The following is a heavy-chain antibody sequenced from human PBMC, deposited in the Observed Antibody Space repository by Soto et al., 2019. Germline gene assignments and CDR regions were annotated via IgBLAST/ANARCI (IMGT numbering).Heavy chain of an antibody. Sequence: QVQLQESGPGLLKPSQTLSLTCTVSGGSITSGGYYWSWIRQSPGKGLEWIGYIYYDGTTYYSPSLKCWPCQSLYTSKNQLSLKLVSVTAAYISGYYCATGIVAASGHFFEYFGHGSLVTVSS. V-gene: IGHV4-31*03. CDR3: ATGIVAASGHFFEY. J-gene: IGHJ4*01. CDR1: GGSITSGGYY. CDR2: IYYDGTT. D-gene: IGHD6-13*01.